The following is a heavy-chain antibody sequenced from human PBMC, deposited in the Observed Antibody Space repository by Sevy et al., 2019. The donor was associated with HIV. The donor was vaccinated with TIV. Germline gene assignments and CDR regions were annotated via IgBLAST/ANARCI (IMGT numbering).Heavy chain of an antibody. V-gene: IGHV1-69*13. J-gene: IGHJ4*02. CDR1: GGTFSSYA. D-gene: IGHD3-22*01. Sequence: ASVKVSCKASGGTFSSYAISWVRQAPGQGLEWMGGIIPIFGTANYAQKFQGRVTITEDESTSTAYMELSSLRSEDTAVYYCAREYYYDSSGYYYDYWGQGTLVTVSS. CDR2: IIPIFGTA. CDR3: AREYYYDSSGYYYDY.